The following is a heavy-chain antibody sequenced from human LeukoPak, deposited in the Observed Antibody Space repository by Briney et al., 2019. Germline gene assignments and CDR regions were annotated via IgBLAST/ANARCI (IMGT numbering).Heavy chain of an antibody. V-gene: IGHV3-30*18. D-gene: IGHD1-14*01. Sequence: GGSLRLSCAASGFTFSNYAMHWVRQAPGKGLEWVAVISFDGSDQYYADSVRGRFTISRDNSKNTLYLQMNSLRVEDTAVYFCAKVFVLLRGTSENWFDPWGQGTLVTVSS. J-gene: IGHJ5*02. CDR3: AKVFVLLRGTSENWFDP. CDR1: GFTFSNYA. CDR2: ISFDGSDQ.